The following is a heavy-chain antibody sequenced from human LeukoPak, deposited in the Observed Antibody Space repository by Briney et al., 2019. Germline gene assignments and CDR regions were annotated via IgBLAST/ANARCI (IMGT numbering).Heavy chain of an antibody. CDR3: ARGAQLILTHHYYYYGMDV. CDR1: GGSISSYY. Sequence: SETLSLTCTGSGGSISSYYWSWIRQPAGKGLEWIGRIYTSGSTNYNPSLKSRVTMSVDTSKNQFSLKLSSVTAADTAVYYCARGAQLILTHHYYYYGMDVWGQGTTVTVSS. J-gene: IGHJ6*02. CDR2: IYTSGST. V-gene: IGHV4-4*07. D-gene: IGHD3-9*01.